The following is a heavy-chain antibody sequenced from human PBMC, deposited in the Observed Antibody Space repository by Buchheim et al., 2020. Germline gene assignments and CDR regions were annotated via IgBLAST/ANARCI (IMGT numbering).Heavy chain of an antibody. CDR1: GFSFSTYA. D-gene: IGHD6-19*01. J-gene: IGHJ6*02. V-gene: IGHV3-23*04. Sequence: VQLVESGGGVVQPGKSLRLSCAASGFSFSTYAIHWVRQAPGKGLEWVSVISGSGGSTYYADSVKGRFTISRDNSKNTLYLQMNSLRAEDTAVYYCAKDQNIAVSENYYYAMDVWGQGTT. CDR2: ISGSGGST. CDR3: AKDQNIAVSENYYYAMDV.